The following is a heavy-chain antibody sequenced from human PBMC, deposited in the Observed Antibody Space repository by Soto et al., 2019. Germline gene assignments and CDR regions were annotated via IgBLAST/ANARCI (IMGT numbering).Heavy chain of an antibody. CDR3: ARGYCSSTSCFDP. CDR1: GGSISSGGYY. Sequence: PSETLSLTCSVSGGSISSGGYYSSWIRQHPGKGLEWIVYIYYSGSTSYNPSLKSRVTISVDTSKNQFSLKLSSVTSADTAVYYCARGYCSSTSCFDPWGQGTLVTVS. J-gene: IGHJ5*02. D-gene: IGHD2-2*01. CDR2: IYYSGST. V-gene: IGHV4-31*03.